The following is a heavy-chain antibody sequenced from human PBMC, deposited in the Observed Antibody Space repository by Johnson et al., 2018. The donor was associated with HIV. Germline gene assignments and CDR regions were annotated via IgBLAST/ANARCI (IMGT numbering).Heavy chain of an antibody. CDR3: TTDYYGSGSYYNSDAFDI. D-gene: IGHD3-10*01. CDR1: GFTFSNAW. Sequence: VQLVESGGGLVKPGGSLRLSCAASGFTFSNAWMSWVRQAPGKGLEWVGRIKSKTDGGTTDYAAPVKGRFTISRDDSKNTLYLKMNSLKTEDTAVYYCTTDYYGSGSYYNSDAFDIWGQWTMVTVSS. CDR2: IKSKTDGGTT. J-gene: IGHJ3*02. V-gene: IGHV3-15*01.